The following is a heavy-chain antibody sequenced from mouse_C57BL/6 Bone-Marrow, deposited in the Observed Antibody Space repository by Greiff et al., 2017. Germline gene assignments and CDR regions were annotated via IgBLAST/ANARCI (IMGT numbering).Heavy chain of an antibody. J-gene: IGHJ4*01. CDR3: ARSTMRYYAMDY. V-gene: IGHV2-6*03. CDR2: IWSDGST. Sequence: VKLKESGPGLVAPSQSLSITCTVSGFSLTSYGVHWVRQPPGKGLEWLVVIWSDGSTTYNSALKSRLSISKDNSKSQVFLKMNSLQTDDTAMYYCARSTMRYYAMDYWGQGTSVTVSS. CDR1: GFSLTSYG. D-gene: IGHD2-1*01.